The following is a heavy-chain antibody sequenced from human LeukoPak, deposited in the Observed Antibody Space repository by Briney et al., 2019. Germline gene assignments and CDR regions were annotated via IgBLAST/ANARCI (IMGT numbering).Heavy chain of an antibody. D-gene: IGHD2-2*01. V-gene: IGHV4-4*07. Sequence: PSDTLSLTCTVSGGYISSYYWSWIRQPAGKGLEWIGRIYTSGSTNYNPSLKSRVTMSVDTSKNQFSLKLSSVTAADTAVYYCARGIGYCSSTSCHRAGYWYFDLWGRGTLVTVSS. CDR1: GGYISSYY. CDR3: ARGIGYCSSTSCHRAGYWYFDL. J-gene: IGHJ2*01. CDR2: IYTSGST.